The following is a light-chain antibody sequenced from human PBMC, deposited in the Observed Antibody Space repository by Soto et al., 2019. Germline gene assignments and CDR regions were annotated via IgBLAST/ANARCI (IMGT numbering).Light chain of an antibody. CDR2: GAS. J-gene: IGKJ1*01. V-gene: IGKV3-15*01. Sequence: ETVMTQSPVTLSVSPGERVTLSCRASQSVSSNLAWYQQKPGQAPKLLIYGASTRATGIPTRFSGRGSGTEFTLIISRLQSDDFALYYCQQYHDWPPWTFGQGPKVDIK. CDR3: QQYHDWPPWT. CDR1: QSVSSN.